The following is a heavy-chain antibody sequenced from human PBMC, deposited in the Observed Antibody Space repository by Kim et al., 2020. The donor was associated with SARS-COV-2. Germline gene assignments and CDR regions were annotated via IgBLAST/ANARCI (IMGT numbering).Heavy chain of an antibody. CDR3: ATRGGGGSIAGSDY. Sequence: SVKVSCKASGGTFSSYAISWVRQAPGQGLEWMGGIIPIFGTANYAQKFQGRVTITADESTSTAYMELSSLRSEDTAVYYCATRGGGGSIAGSDYWGQGTLVTVSS. V-gene: IGHV1-69*13. J-gene: IGHJ4*02. CDR2: IIPIFGTA. D-gene: IGHD3-10*01. CDR1: GGTFSSYA.